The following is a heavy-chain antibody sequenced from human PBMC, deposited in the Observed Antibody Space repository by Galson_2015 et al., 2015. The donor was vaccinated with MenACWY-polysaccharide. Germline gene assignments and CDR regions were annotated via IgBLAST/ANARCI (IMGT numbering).Heavy chain of an antibody. D-gene: IGHD7-27*01. Sequence: SLRLSCAASGFTFSSYSMNWVRQAPGKGLEWVSYISSSSSTIYYADSVKGRFTISRDNAKNSLYLQMNSLRAEDTAVYYCASPPTNWGYDYWGQGTLVTVSS. CDR2: ISSSSSTI. V-gene: IGHV3-48*01. J-gene: IGHJ4*02. CDR1: GFTFSSYS. CDR3: ASPPTNWGYDY.